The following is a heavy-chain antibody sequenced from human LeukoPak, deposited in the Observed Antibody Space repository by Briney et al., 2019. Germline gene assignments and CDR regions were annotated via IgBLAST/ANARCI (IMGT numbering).Heavy chain of an antibody. CDR3: AKQKSHRAVAETDY. J-gene: IGHJ4*02. D-gene: IGHD6-19*01. CDR2: ISGSGGST. CDR1: GFTFSSYA. Sequence: GGSLRLSCAASGFTFSSYAMTWVRQAPGKGLEWVSAISGSGGSTYYADSVKGRFTISRDNSKNTLYLQMNSLRAEDTAVYYCAKQKSHRAVAETDYWGQGTLVTVSS. V-gene: IGHV3-23*01.